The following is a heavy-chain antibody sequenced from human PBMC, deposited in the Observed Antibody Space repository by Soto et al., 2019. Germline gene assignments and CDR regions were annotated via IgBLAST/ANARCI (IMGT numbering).Heavy chain of an antibody. CDR3: ARGGWYCSSTSCYTDAFDF. CDR1: GYTFTNYG. V-gene: IGHV1-18*01. CDR2: ISAYNGNT. Sequence: QVQLVQSGAEVKKPGASVKVSCKASGYTFTNYGISWVRQAPGQGLEWMGWISAYNGNTNFAQKFQGRVTMNSDTSTSTAYMELRSLSSDDTAVYYCARGGWYCSSTSCYTDAFDFWGQGTLVTVSS. J-gene: IGHJ3*01. D-gene: IGHD2-2*02.